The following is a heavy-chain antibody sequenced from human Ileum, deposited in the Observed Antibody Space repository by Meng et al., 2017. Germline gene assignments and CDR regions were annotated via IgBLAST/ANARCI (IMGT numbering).Heavy chain of an antibody. J-gene: IGHJ1*01. D-gene: IGHD6-13*01. Sequence: QVQLQQWGAGLLKPSATLSLTCAGHGGSFSGYYWSWIRQSPGKGLEGIGEINHSRSTNYNPSLQSRVTISVDRSKSQFSLELTSVTAADTAVYYCARPAGYSSNWYKYFQHWGLGTLVTVSS. CDR1: GGSFSGYY. CDR2: INHSRST. V-gene: IGHV4-34*01. CDR3: ARPAGYSSNWYKYFQH.